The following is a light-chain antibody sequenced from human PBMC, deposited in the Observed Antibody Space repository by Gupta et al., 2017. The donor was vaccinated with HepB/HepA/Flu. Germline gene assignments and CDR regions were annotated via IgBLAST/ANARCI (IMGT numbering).Light chain of an antibody. CDR3: EAWDDSLITCVV. CDR1: RPNIGSID. V-gene: IGLV1-47*01. J-gene: IGLJ2*01. CDR2: KNN. Sequence: SVLTQPPSPSGPHWQRVTIPCSGLRPNIGSIDVYWYRQHPGTAPKHLIYKNNQRPSGGPDLFAGSKSGTSATLAISGLRADEEVDYYCEAWDDSLITCVVFGGGTKRTVL.